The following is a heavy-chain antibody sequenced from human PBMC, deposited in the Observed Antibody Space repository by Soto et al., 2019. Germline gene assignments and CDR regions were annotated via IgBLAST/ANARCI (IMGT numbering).Heavy chain of an antibody. CDR3: ARTYSSSWRVYYYYGMDV. CDR1: GFTFSSYS. V-gene: IGHV3-21*01. CDR2: ISSSSSYI. Sequence: LRLSCAASGFTFSSYSMNWVRQAPGKGLEWVSSISSSSSYIYYADSVKGRFTISRDNAKNSLYLQMNSLRAEDTAVYYCARTYSSSWRVYYYYGMDVWGQGTTVTSP. D-gene: IGHD6-13*01. J-gene: IGHJ6*02.